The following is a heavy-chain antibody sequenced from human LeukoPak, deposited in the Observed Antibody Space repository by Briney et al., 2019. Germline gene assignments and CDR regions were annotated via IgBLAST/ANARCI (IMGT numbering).Heavy chain of an antibody. V-gene: IGHV3-30*19. Sequence: PGRSLRLSCAASGFTFSYYGMHWVRQAPGKGLEWVTAISFDGNNKYYADSVKGRFTTSRDNSKNTLYLEMNSLRPEDTAVYYCARDIAGDTKFDYWGQGVLVTVSS. D-gene: IGHD1-26*01. CDR2: ISFDGNNK. CDR1: GFTFSYYG. CDR3: ARDIAGDTKFDY. J-gene: IGHJ4*02.